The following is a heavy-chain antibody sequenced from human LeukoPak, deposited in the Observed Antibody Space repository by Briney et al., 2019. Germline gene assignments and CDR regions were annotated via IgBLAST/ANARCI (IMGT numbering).Heavy chain of an antibody. CDR1: GYIFTAYY. J-gene: IGHJ4*02. Sequence: GASVKVSCKASGYIFTAYYIHWVRQAPGQGLEWMGWFNPNSGATDSTQNFQGRVTMTRDTSISTAYMELSRLTSDDTAVYFCARDPTYYGDYASWYFDYWGQGALITVSS. V-gene: IGHV1-2*02. D-gene: IGHD4-17*01. CDR2: FNPNSGAT. CDR3: ARDPTYYGDYASWYFDY.